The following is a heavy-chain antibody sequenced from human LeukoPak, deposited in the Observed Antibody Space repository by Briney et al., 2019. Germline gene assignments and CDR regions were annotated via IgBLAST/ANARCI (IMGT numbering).Heavy chain of an antibody. J-gene: IGHJ6*02. CDR1: GFTFSSYS. D-gene: IGHD3-3*01. CDR2: ISSSSSII. V-gene: IGHV3-48*01. CDR3: AKSGRYYYYGMDV. Sequence: GGSLRLSCAASGFTFSSYSMNWVRQAPGKGLEWVSYISSSSSIIYYADSVKGRFTISRDNGKSSLYLQMNSLRAEDTAVYCCAKSGRYYYYGMDVWGQGTTVTVSS.